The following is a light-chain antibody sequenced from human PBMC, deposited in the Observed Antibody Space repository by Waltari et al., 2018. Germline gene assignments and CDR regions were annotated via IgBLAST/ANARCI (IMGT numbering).Light chain of an antibody. CDR1: QTINTY. CDR2: AAS. CDR3: XXXXTAPXT. Sequence: DIQMTQSPSSLSASVGDRVTITCRASQTINTYLNWYQQKPWRAPKLLMYAASTLQSGVPARFSGSESGTDFXLXISGLQPXXXXXXXXXXXXTAPXTFGQGTRLEI. V-gene: IGKV1-39*01. J-gene: IGKJ2*01.